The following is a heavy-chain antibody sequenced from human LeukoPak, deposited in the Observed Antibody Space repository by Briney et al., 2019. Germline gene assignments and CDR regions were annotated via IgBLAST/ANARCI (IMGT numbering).Heavy chain of an antibody. CDR1: GDSVSSNTAA. J-gene: IGHJ6*02. CDR3: TRGAGSVDV. V-gene: IGHV6-1*01. CDR2: TYYRSRWYT. Sequence: QTLSLTCAISGDSVSSNTAAWNWIRQSPSRGLEYLGRTYYRSRWYTDYAPSVTGRITINPDTSKNQFSLQLNSVTPEDTAVYYCTRGAGSVDVWGQGATVTVSS.